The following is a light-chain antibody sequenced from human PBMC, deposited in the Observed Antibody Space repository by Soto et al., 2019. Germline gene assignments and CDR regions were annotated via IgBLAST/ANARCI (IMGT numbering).Light chain of an antibody. J-gene: IGKJ1*01. Sequence: EIVMTQSPATLSVSPGERATLSCRASQSVSSKLAWYQQKPVQAPRLLIYGASTRATGIPARFSGSGSETEFTLTISSLQSEDFAVYDCQEYKYSKKFGQGTKVEIK. CDR1: QSVSSK. CDR2: GAS. V-gene: IGKV3-15*01. CDR3: QEYKYSKK.